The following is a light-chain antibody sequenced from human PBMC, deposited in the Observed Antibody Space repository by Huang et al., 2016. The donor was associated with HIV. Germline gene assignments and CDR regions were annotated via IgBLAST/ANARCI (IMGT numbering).Light chain of an antibody. CDR1: QSVLYSSSNQNF. Sequence: DIVMTQSPDSLAVSLGERATINYKSSQSVLYSSSNQNFLAWYQQKLGQPPKLLIYWASTRESGVPDRFSGSGSGTDVTLTITSLQAEDVAVYYCQQYYDTPLTFGGGTKVEIK. CDR3: QQYYDTPLT. CDR2: WAS. V-gene: IGKV4-1*01. J-gene: IGKJ4*01.